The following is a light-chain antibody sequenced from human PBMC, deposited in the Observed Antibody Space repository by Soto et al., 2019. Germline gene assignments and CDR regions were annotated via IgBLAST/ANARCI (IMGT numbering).Light chain of an antibody. CDR3: QQYGSSPPLT. CDR2: GAS. CDR1: QSVSSS. Sequence: DMVMTQSPATLSVSPGERATLSCRASQSVSSSLAWYQQKPGQAPRLLIYGASSRATGVPDRFSGSGSGTDFTLTISKLEPEDFALYYCQQYGSSPPLTCGGGTKGDIK. J-gene: IGKJ4*01. V-gene: IGKV3-20*01.